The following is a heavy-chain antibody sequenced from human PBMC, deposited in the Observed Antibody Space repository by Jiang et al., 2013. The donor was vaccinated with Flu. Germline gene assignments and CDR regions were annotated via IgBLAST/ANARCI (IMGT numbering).Heavy chain of an antibody. J-gene: IGHJ1*01. CDR3: ARDSGSGWSLEYYYH. D-gene: IGHD6-19*01. CDR2: STLAMET. Sequence: RQAPDKAFSGWDGSTLAMETQNNSQNLQDRVTFSRDTSTTTIYMELSSLKSEDTAVYYCARDSGSGWSLEYYYHWGQGTLVTVSS. V-gene: IGHV1-3*01.